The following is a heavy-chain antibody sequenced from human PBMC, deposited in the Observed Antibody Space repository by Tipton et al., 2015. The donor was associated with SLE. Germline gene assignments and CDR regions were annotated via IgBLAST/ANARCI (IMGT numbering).Heavy chain of an antibody. V-gene: IGHV4-38-2*01. CDR2: IYHDGST. CDR1: GYSISSGYY. J-gene: IGHJ4*02. Sequence: TLSLTCAVSGYSISSGYYWGWIRQPPGKGLEWIGYIYHDGSTNYNPSLKSRVTISVDTSKNQFSLKLSSVTAADTAVYYCARPGVAGPYYFDYWGQGTLVTVSS. D-gene: IGHD6-19*01. CDR3: ARPGVAGPYYFDY.